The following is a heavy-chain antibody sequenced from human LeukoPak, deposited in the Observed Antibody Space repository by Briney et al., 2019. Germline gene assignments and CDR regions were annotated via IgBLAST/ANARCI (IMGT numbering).Heavy chain of an antibody. Sequence: GGSLRLSCAASRFSFSSYAMHWVRQAPGKGLEWVAVISYDGSNKYYADSVKGRFTISRDNSKNTLYLQMNSLRAEDTAVYYCARASRGEYCSSTSCYLFGDAFDIRGQGTMVTVSS. V-gene: IGHV3-30*04. CDR3: ARASRGEYCSSTSCYLFGDAFDI. CDR1: RFSFSSYA. J-gene: IGHJ3*02. CDR2: ISYDGSNK. D-gene: IGHD2-2*01.